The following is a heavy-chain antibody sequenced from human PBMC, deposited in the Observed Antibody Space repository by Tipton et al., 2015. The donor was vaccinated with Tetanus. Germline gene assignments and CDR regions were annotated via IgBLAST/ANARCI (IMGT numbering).Heavy chain of an antibody. V-gene: IGHV4-31*03. Sequence: GLVKPSQTLSLTCNVSGALITTGGYSWGWIRQHPGKGLEWLGYLDYTGNTYYNPSLKSRLTISLDTSKNQFSLRLSSLSAADTACYFLARRGGGSTFDPWGQGTLVTVSS. CDR3: ARRGGGSTFDP. CDR2: LDYTGNT. D-gene: IGHD3-10*01. CDR1: GALITTGGYS. J-gene: IGHJ5*02.